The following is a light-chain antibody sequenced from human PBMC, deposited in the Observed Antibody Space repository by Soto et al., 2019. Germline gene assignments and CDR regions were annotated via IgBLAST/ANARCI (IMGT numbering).Light chain of an antibody. Sequence: SALTQPASVSGSPGQSITISCSGTTSDVGTFGLVSWFQQHPGKAPKLMIYEGSKRPAGVSKRFSGSKSGDTASLTISGLQAEDEADYYCSSYAGSTTFYVFGTGTKVTVL. J-gene: IGLJ1*01. V-gene: IGLV2-23*01. CDR2: EGS. CDR1: TSDVGTFGL. CDR3: SSYAGSTTFYV.